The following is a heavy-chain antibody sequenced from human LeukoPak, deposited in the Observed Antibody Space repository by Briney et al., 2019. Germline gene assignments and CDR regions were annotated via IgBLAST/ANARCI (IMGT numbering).Heavy chain of an antibody. J-gene: IGHJ6*03. CDR2: INPNSGGT. Sequence: ASVKVSCKASGYTFTGYYMHWVRQAPGQGLEWMGWINPNSGGTNYAQKFQGRVTMTRDTSISTAYMELSRPRSDDTAVYYCARESISYYYYYMDVWGKGTTVTVSS. CDR1: GYTFTGYY. D-gene: IGHD3-9*01. V-gene: IGHV1-2*02. CDR3: ARESISYYYYYMDV.